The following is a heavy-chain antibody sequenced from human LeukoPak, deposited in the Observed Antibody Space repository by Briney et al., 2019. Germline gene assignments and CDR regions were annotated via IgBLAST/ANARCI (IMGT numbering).Heavy chain of an antibody. V-gene: IGHV5-51*01. J-gene: IGHJ4*02. CDR2: IYPDDSDT. Sequence: GESLKISCKGSGYSFTSYWIGWVRQMPGKGLEWMGIIYPDDSDTKYSPSFQGQVTISADKSISTAYLHWSSLKASDTAMYFCARLDYYDSSGYLGVFDYWGQGTLVTVSS. D-gene: IGHD3-22*01. CDR3: ARLDYYDSSGYLGVFDY. CDR1: GYSFTSYW.